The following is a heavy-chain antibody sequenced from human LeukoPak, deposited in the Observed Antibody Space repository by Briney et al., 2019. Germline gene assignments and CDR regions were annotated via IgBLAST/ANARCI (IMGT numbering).Heavy chain of an antibody. CDR1: EFTFSSYS. CDR3: AREARYCTNGVCYMLWGTGNYCYYYYMDV. Sequence: GGSLRLSCAASEFTFSSYSMNWVRQAPGKGLEWVSSISSSSSYIYYADSVKGRFTISRDNAKNSLYLQMNSLRAEDTAVYYCAREARYCTNGVCYMLWGTGNYCYYYYMDVWGKGTTVTVSS. CDR2: ISSSSSYI. D-gene: IGHD2-8*01. J-gene: IGHJ6*03. V-gene: IGHV3-21*01.